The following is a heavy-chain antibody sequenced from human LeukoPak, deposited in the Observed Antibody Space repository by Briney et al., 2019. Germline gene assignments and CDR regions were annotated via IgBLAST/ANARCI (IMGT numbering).Heavy chain of an antibody. CDR3: ARRATVREDYFDY. J-gene: IGHJ4*02. D-gene: IGHD4-17*01. CDR2: IGQDGRQK. V-gene: IGHV3-7*05. Sequence: GGSLRLSCAASGFTFSRFWMSWVRQAPGKGLEWVANIGQDGRQKEYVDTMKVRFIISRDNAKNSLHLEMNGLRGEDTAVYYCARRATVREDYFDYWGEGTLVTVSS. CDR1: GFTFSRFW.